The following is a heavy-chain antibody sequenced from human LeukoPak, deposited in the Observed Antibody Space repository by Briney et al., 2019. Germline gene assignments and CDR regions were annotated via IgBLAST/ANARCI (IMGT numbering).Heavy chain of an antibody. Sequence: PSETLPLTCTASGGSISSSSYYWSWIRQSPGTGLEWIGYISYSGSTNYNPSLKSRVSVSMDTSKIHFSLKLNSVTAADSAVYYCATAREKYYDILTGSAGAFDFWGQGALVTVSS. V-gene: IGHV4-61*03. CDR1: GGSISSSSYY. CDR3: ATAREKYYDILTGSAGAFDF. CDR2: ISYSGST. J-gene: IGHJ4*02. D-gene: IGHD3-9*01.